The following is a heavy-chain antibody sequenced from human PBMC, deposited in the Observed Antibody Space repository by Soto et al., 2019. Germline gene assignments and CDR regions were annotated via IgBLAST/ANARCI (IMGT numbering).Heavy chain of an antibody. D-gene: IGHD2-15*01. V-gene: IGHV4-59*01. J-gene: IGHJ4*02. CDR3: ARVYCSGGSCYFDY. CDR1: GGSISSYY. Sequence: SETLSLTCTVSGGSISSYYWSWIRQPPGKGLEWIGYIYYSGSTNYNPSLKSRVTISVDTSKNQFSLKLSSVTAADTAAYYCARVYCSGGSCYFDYWGQGTLVTVSS. CDR2: IYYSGST.